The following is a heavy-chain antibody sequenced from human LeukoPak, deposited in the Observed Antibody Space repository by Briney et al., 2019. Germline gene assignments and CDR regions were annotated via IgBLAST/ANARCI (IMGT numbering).Heavy chain of an antibody. D-gene: IGHD3-3*01. V-gene: IGHV4-59*08. J-gene: IGHJ4*02. CDR3: ARHGPLYDIWSAQFYFDS. CDR1: GGSISSYY. Sequence: PSETLSLTCTVSGGSISSYYWSWIRQPPGKGLEWIGYIYYSGSTNYNPSLKSRVTISVDTSKDQFSLSLSSVTAADTAVYYCARHGPLYDIWSAQFYFDSWGQGTLVTVSS. CDR2: IYYSGST.